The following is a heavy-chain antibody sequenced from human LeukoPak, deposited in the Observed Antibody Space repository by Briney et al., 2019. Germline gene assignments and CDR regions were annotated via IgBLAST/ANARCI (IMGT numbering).Heavy chain of an antibody. Sequence: PGRSLRLSCAASGFTFNTYAMHWVRQAPGKGLEWVAVISDNGRRQYYADSVKGRFTISRDNSKNMLYLQMNSLRVEDTAVYYCARGWSGSCWGQGTLVTVSS. D-gene: IGHD1-26*01. CDR1: GFTFNTYA. CDR3: ARGWSGSC. V-gene: IGHV3-30*04. CDR2: ISDNGRRQ. J-gene: IGHJ4*02.